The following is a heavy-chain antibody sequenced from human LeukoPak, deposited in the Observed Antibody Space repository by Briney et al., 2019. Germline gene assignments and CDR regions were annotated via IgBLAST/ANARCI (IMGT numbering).Heavy chain of an antibody. CDR1: GGSINSYY. V-gene: IGHV4-59*08. D-gene: IGHD6-19*01. CDR2: IYYSGST. CDR3: ARHSIVVAGIAMDV. J-gene: IGHJ6*02. Sequence: SETLSLTCTVSGGSINSYYWSWIRQPPGKGLEWIGYIYYSGSTNYNPSLKSRVTTSVDTSKNQFSLKLNSVTAADTAMYYCARHSIVVAGIAMDVWGQGTTVTVSS.